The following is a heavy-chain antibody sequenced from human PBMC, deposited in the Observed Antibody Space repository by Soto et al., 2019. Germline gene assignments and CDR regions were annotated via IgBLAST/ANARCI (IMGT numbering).Heavy chain of an antibody. Sequence: QVQLVESGGGVGQPGRSLRLSCAASGFTFSSYGMHWVRQAPGKGLEWVAVISYDGSNKYYADSVKGRFTISRDNSKNTLYLQMNSLRAEDTAVYYCAKDYVGGWFDPWGQGTLVTVSS. CDR1: GFTFSSYG. CDR3: AKDYVGGWFDP. D-gene: IGHD2-15*01. CDR2: ISYDGSNK. J-gene: IGHJ5*02. V-gene: IGHV3-30*18.